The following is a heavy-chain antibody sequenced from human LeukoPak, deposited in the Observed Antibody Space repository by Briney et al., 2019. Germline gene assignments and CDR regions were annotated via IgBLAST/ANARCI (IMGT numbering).Heavy chain of an antibody. CDR1: GYTFTSYG. V-gene: IGHV1-18*01. CDR3: ARVKWFGEFYYYYMDV. Sequence: GASVKVSCKASGYTFTSYGISWVRQAPGQGLEWMGWISAYNGNTNYAQKLQGRVTMTTATSTSTAYMELRSLRSDDTAVYYCARVKWFGEFYYYYMDVWGKGTTVTISS. J-gene: IGHJ6*03. D-gene: IGHD3-10*01. CDR2: ISAYNGNT.